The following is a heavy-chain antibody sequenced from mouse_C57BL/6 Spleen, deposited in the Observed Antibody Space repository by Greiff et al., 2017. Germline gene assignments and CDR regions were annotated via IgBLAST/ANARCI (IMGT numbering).Heavy chain of an antibody. V-gene: IGHV2-9-1*01. CDR1: GFSLTSYA. J-gene: IGHJ4*01. CDR2: IWTGGGT. CDR3: ARGHYGSSPDYYAMDY. D-gene: IGHD1-1*01. Sequence: VKVVESGPGLVAPSQSLSITCTVSGFSLTSYAISWVRQPPGKGLEWLGVIWTGGGTNYNSALKSRLSISKDNSKSQVFLKMNSLQTDDTARYYCARGHYGSSPDYYAMDYWGQGTSVTVSS.